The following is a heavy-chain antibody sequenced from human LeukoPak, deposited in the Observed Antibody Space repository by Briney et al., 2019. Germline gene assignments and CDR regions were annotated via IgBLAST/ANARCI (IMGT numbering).Heavy chain of an antibody. J-gene: IGHJ4*02. CDR1: GFTFSDYY. D-gene: IGHD3-3*01. CDR3: ARVYDFWSGYYPFFDY. V-gene: IGHV3-11*04. Sequence: GGSLRLSCAASGFTFSDYYVSWIRQAPGKGLEWVSYISSSGSTIYYADSVKGRFTISRDNAKNSLYLQMNSLRAEDTAVYYCARVYDFWSGYYPFFDYWGQGTLVTVSS. CDR2: ISSSGSTI.